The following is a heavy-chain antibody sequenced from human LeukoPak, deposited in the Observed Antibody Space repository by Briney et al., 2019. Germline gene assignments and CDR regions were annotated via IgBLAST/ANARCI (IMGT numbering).Heavy chain of an antibody. J-gene: IGHJ4*02. V-gene: IGHV3-30*03. D-gene: IGHD6-19*01. CDR1: GFTFSRYG. Sequence: GGSLRLSCAAPGFTFSRYGMHWVRQAPGKGLEWVAVISYDGSSKYYADSVKGRFTISRDNSKNTLYLQMNSLRAEDTAVYYCASRAIAVANARGQGTLVTVSS. CDR3: ASRAIAVANA. CDR2: ISYDGSSK.